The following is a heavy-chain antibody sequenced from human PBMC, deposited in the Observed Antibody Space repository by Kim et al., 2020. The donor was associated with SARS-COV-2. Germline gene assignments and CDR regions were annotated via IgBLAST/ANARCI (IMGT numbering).Heavy chain of an antibody. CDR2: MWFDGSNK. CDR3: ARVAAAGPYYYYYYMDV. CDR1: GFTFSSYG. V-gene: IGHV3-33*01. D-gene: IGHD6-13*01. Sequence: GGSLRLSCAASGFTFSSYGMHWVRQAPGKGLEWMAFMWFDGSNKNYSDSVKGRFAISRDNSKNTLYLQMNNLGVEDTAVYYCARVAAAGPYYYYYYMDVWGKGTTVTVSS. J-gene: IGHJ6*03.